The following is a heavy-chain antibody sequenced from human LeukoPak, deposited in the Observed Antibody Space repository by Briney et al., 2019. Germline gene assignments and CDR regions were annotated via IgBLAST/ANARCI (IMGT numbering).Heavy chain of an antibody. J-gene: IGHJ4*02. CDR3: ARGDRLLDY. V-gene: IGHV3-11*05. Sequence: GGSLRLSCAASGFTFSDYSMNWIRQAPGEGLEWVSYIISSSYTYYADSVKGRFTISRDNTKKSLYLQMNSLRAEDTAVYYCARGDRLLDYWGQGTLVTVSS. D-gene: IGHD4-11*01. CDR1: GFTFSDYS. CDR2: IISSSYT.